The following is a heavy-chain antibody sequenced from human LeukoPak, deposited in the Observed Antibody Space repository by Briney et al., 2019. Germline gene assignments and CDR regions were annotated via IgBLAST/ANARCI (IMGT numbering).Heavy chain of an antibody. J-gene: IGHJ4*02. CDR3: TREDY. Sequence: GASVKVSCEASGYTFTGYPILWVRQAPGQGLEWMGWIIPNSGATTYAQKFQGRVTMTRDTSISTAFMELSSLTSDDTAVYYCTREDYWGQGILVTVSS. CDR2: IIPNSGAT. V-gene: IGHV1-2*02. CDR1: GYTFTGYP.